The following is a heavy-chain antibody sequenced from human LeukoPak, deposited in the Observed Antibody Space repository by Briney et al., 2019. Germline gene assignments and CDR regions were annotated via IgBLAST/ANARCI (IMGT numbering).Heavy chain of an antibody. CDR1: GGSISSYY. CDR3: ARDPEDYDSSTNAFDI. V-gene: IGHV4-59*01. D-gene: IGHD3-22*01. J-gene: IGHJ3*02. Sequence: SETLSLTCTVSGGSISSYYWSWIRQPPGKGLEWIGYIYYSGSTNYNPSLKSRVTISVDTSKNQFSLKLSSVTAADTAVYYCARDPEDYDSSTNAFDIWGQGTMVTVSS. CDR2: IYYSGST.